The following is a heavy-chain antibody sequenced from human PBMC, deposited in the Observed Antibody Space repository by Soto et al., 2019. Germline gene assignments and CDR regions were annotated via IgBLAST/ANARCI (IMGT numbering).Heavy chain of an antibody. Sequence: EVQLVESGGGLVQPGRSLRLSCAASGFTFDDYAMHWFRQAPGKGLEWVSGISWNSGSIGYADSVKGRFTISRENAKNSLYLQMNSLRAEDTALYYCAKGRDGYYYYGMDVWGQGNTVTVSS. CDR3: AKGRDGYYYYGMDV. CDR1: GFTFDDYA. CDR2: ISWNSGSI. D-gene: IGHD2-21*02. J-gene: IGHJ6*02. V-gene: IGHV3-9*01.